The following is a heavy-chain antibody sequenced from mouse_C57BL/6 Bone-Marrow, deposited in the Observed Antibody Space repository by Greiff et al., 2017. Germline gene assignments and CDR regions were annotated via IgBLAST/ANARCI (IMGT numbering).Heavy chain of an antibody. CDR2: INYDGSST. CDR3: ARDLYGSSYAYYAMDY. D-gene: IGHD1-1*01. V-gene: IGHV5-16*01. Sequence: EVHLVESEGGLVQPGSSMKLSCTASGFTFSDYYMAWVRQVPEKGLEWVANINYDGSSTYYLDSLKSRFIISRDNAKNILYLQMSSLKSEDTATYYCARDLYGSSYAYYAMDYWGQGTSVTVSS. CDR1: GFTFSDYY. J-gene: IGHJ4*01.